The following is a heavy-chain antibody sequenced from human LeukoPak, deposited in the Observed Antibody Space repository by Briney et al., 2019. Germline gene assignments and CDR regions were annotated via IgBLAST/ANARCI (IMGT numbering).Heavy chain of an antibody. V-gene: IGHV3-11*01. CDR3: ARDHYYDSSGYSNGYYGMDV. J-gene: IGHJ6*02. CDR1: GGSFTAYY. CDR2: ISSSGSTI. Sequence: LSLTCAVYGGSFTAYYWSWLRQPPGKGLEWVSYISSSGSTIYYADSVKGRFTISRDNAKNSLYLQMNSLRAEDTAVYYCARDHYYDSSGYSNGYYGMDVWGQGTTVTVSS. D-gene: IGHD3-22*01.